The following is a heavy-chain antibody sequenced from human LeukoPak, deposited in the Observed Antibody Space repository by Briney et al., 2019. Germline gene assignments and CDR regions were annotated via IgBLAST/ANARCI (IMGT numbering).Heavy chain of an antibody. CDR1: GFTFSSYS. D-gene: IGHD6-6*01. Sequence: GGSLRLSCAASGFTFSSYSMNWVRQAPGKGLEWVSSISSSSSYIYYADSVKGRFTISRDNAKNSLYLQMNSLRAEDTAVYYCASSLDPRSSSSVYPTTTIDYWGQGTLVTASS. V-gene: IGHV3-21*01. CDR3: ASSLDPRSSSSVYPTTTIDY. CDR2: ISSSSSYI. J-gene: IGHJ4*02.